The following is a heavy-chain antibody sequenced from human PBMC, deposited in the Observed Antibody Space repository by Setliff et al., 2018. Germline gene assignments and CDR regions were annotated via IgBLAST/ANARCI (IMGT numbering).Heavy chain of an antibody. CDR3: ARVGTAGGYYFDF. V-gene: IGHV5-51*01. J-gene: IGHJ4*02. CDR2: IFPADSDT. D-gene: IGHD2-15*01. Sequence: GESLKISCKGSGYRFSSYWIGWVRQMPGKGLEWIGIIFPADSDTRYSPSFQGQVTISADKSISTAYVQWRSLKASDTAMYYCARVGTAGGYYFDFWGQGAQVTVS. CDR1: GYRFSSYW.